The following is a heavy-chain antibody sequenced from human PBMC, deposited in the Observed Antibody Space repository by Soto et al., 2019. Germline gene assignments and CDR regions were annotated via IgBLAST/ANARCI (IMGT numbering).Heavy chain of an antibody. CDR1: GGTFSSYT. V-gene: IGHV1-3*04. D-gene: IGHD6-19*01. CDR3: ARKYSSGSFDS. CDR2: IHTGNGAT. J-gene: IGHJ4*02. Sequence: ASVKVSCKASGGTFSSYTISWVRQAPGQSLEWMGWIHTGNGATKYSQKFQGRLTITRDTSASTAYMEVTSLTSEDTAVYYCARKYSSGSFDSWGQGTVVTVSS.